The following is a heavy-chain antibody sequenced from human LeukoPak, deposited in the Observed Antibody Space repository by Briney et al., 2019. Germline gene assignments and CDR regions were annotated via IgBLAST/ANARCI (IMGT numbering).Heavy chain of an antibody. CDR2: ISLSGTTI. Sequence: GGSLRLSCAASGFTFSNYEMNWVRQAPGKGLEWVSYISLSGTTIYYADSVKGRFTISRDNAKNSLYLQMNSLRAEDTAVYYCARVGVGTVTTWDYWGQGTLVTVSS. D-gene: IGHD4-17*01. CDR1: GFTFSNYE. J-gene: IGHJ4*02. V-gene: IGHV3-48*03. CDR3: ARVGVGTVTTWDY.